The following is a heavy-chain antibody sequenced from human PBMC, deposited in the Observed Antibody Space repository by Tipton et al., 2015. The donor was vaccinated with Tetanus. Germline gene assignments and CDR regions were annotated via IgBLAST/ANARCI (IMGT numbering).Heavy chain of an antibody. D-gene: IGHD3-3*01. CDR1: GGSVSSGSYY. V-gene: IGHV4-61*01. CDR2: ISYSGSS. Sequence: TLSLTCTVSGGSVSSGSYYWNWIRQPPGKGLEWIGYISYSGSSSFNPSLQSRVTMSVDKSKNQFSLKLASATAADTAVYYCTRTSGYMYSDTWGQGTLVTVSS. CDR3: TRTSGYMYSDT. J-gene: IGHJ1*01.